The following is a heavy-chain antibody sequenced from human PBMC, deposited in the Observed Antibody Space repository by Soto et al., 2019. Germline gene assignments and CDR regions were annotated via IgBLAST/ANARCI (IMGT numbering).Heavy chain of an antibody. Sequence: QVQLQQSGPGLVKPSQTLTLTCAISGDSVSSNSAIWNWIRQSPSRGLEWLGRTYYRSKSYNNYAESVKGRITINPDTSKNQFSLQLNSVTPEDTAVYYCSTWHFDYWGQGTLVTVSS. CDR3: STWHFDY. CDR1: GDSVSSNSAI. J-gene: IGHJ4*02. V-gene: IGHV6-1*01. CDR2: TYYRSKSYN.